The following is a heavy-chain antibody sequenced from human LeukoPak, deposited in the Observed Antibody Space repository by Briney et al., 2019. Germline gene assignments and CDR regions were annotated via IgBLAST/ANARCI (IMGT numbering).Heavy chain of an antibody. V-gene: IGHV4-59*01. CDR2: MYHSGTT. Sequence: SETLSLTCTVSGGSISSYHWSWIRQAPGKGLEWIGSMYHSGTTHYNPSLKSRVTILVDTSKNQFSLKLSSVTAADTAVYYCARMRNPNYYFDYWGQGTLVTVSS. CDR3: ARMRNPNYYFDY. CDR1: GGSISSYH. J-gene: IGHJ4*02. D-gene: IGHD1-14*01.